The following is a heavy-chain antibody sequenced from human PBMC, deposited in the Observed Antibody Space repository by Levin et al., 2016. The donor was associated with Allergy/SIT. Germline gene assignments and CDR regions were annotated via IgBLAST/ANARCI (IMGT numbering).Heavy chain of an antibody. D-gene: IGHD3-16*02. Sequence: VRQAPGKGLEWVGRIKSKTDGGTTDYAAPVKGRFTISRDDSKNTLYLQMNSLKTEDTAVYYCTTEDYVWGSYRYTLHDYWGQGTLVTVSS. V-gene: IGHV3-15*01. J-gene: IGHJ4*02. CDR3: TTEDYVWGSYRYTLHDY. CDR2: IKSKTDGGTT.